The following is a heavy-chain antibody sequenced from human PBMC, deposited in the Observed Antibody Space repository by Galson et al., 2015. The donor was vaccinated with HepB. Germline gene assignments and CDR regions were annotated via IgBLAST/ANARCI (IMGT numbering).Heavy chain of an antibody. J-gene: IGHJ4*02. CDR2: MSDTGGTT. Sequence: SLRLSCATFGFTFSRYAMSWVRQAPGKGLEWVSGMSDTGGTTFYSDSVKGRFTISRDNSKNTLYLQMNSLRVEDTAVYYCAKVAVVVTTIPYYFDYWGQGTQVTVSS. V-gene: IGHV3-23*01. CDR1: GFTFSRYA. CDR3: AKVAVVVTTIPYYFDY. D-gene: IGHD2-21*02.